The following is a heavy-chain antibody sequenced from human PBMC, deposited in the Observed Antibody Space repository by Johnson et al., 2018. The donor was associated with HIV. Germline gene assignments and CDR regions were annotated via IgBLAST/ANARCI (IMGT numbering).Heavy chain of an antibody. CDR1: GFTFDDYA. J-gene: IGHJ3*02. CDR3: ARGPIADDAFDS. V-gene: IGHV3-30*04. Sequence: VQLVESGGGVVQPGRSLRLSCAASGFTFDDYAMHWVRQAPGKGLEWVTIISYDGSNKYYADSVKGRFTISRDNSKNTLYLQMNSLRADDTAVYFCARGPIADDAFDSWGQGTMVTVSS. D-gene: IGHD3-16*02. CDR2: ISYDGSNK.